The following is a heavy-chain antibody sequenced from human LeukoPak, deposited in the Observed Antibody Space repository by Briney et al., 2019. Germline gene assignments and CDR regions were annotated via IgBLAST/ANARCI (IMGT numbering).Heavy chain of an antibody. CDR2: ISSNGGST. J-gene: IGHJ3*02. CDR1: GFTLSTYA. CDR3: ARAPDGYEAFDI. D-gene: IGHD3-22*01. V-gene: IGHV3-64*04. Sequence: PGGSLRLSCSASGFTLSTYAMHWVRQAPGKGLEYVSVISSNGGSTYYADSVKGRFTTSRDNSKNTLYLQMNSPRAEDTAVYYCARAPDGYEAFDIWGQGTMVTVSS.